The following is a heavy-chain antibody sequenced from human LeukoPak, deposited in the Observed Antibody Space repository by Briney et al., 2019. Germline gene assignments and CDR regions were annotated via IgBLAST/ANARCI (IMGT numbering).Heavy chain of an antibody. J-gene: IGHJ3*02. CDR3: AKDTDYYDSSGHSDAFDI. CDR1: GFTFSSYG. CDR2: IRYDGSNK. Sequence: GGSLRLSCAASGFTFSSYGMHWVRQAPGKGLEWVAFIRYDGSNKYYADSVKGRFTISRDNSKNTLYLQMNSLRAEDTAVYYCAKDTDYYDSSGHSDAFDIWGQGTMVTVSS. D-gene: IGHD3-22*01. V-gene: IGHV3-30*02.